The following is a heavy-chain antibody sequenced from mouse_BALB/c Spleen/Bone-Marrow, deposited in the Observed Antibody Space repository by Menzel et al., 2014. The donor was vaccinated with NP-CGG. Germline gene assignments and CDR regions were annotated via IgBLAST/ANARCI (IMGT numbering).Heavy chain of an antibody. CDR2: INPNSRTI. Sequence: DVKLVEYGGGLVQPGGSLKLSCAASGFDFSRYWMSWVRQAPGKGLEWIGEINPNSRTINYTPSLKDKFIIPRDNAKNTLDLQMSKVRSEDTALYYCARCGYYGFLEYWGQGTTLTVSS. CDR1: GFDFSRYW. D-gene: IGHD1-1*01. J-gene: IGHJ2*01. V-gene: IGHV4-1*02. CDR3: ARCGYYGFLEY.